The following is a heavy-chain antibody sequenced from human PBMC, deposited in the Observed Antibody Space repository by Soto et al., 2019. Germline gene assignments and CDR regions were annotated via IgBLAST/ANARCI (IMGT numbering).Heavy chain of an antibody. J-gene: IGHJ3*02. CDR2: FDPEDGET. D-gene: IGHD3-22*01. Sequence: GASVKVSCKVSGYTLTELSMHCVRQAPGKGLEWMGGFDPEDGETIYAQKFVGRVTMTEGTSTDTAYMELSSLRSEDTAVYYCATVKGGNYYYDSSGLDVAFDIWGQGTMVTVSS. CDR3: ATVKGGNYYYDSSGLDVAFDI. CDR1: GYTLTELS. V-gene: IGHV1-24*01.